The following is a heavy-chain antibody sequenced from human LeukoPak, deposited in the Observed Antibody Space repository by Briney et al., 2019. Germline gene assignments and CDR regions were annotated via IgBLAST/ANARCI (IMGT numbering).Heavy chain of an antibody. CDR3: AKEKIGDRVPYFDY. V-gene: IGHV3-23*01. CDR1: GFTFSSYA. Sequence: GGSLRLSCAASGFTFSSYAVSWVRQAPGKGLEWVSAISGSGGSTYYADSVEGRFTISRDNSKNTLYLQMNSLRAEDTAVYYCAKEKIGDRVPYFDYWGQGTLVTVSS. D-gene: IGHD3-16*01. CDR2: ISGSGGST. J-gene: IGHJ4*02.